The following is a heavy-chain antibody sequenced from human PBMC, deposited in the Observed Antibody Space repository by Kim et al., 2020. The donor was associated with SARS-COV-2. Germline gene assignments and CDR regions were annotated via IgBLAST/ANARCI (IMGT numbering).Heavy chain of an antibody. J-gene: IGHJ3*02. Sequence: SETLSLTCTVSGGSVSNYYWSWIRQPAGGGLEWLGRIYPSGTTNFNPSFKSRVFLSIDTSKNQFSLTVTSVTVADTAVYYCASHGYSNSTGWGDVLGIWGQGSTVTVS. CDR3: ASHGYSNSTGWGDVLGI. V-gene: IGHV4-4*07. CDR2: IYPSGTT. CDR1: GGSVSNYY. D-gene: IGHD5-12*01.